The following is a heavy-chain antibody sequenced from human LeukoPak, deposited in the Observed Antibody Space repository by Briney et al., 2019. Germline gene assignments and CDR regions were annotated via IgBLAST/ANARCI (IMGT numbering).Heavy chain of an antibody. Sequence: GALRLSCAASGFTFSSYAMSWVRQAPGKGLEWVSAISGSGDSTFYADSVKGRFTISRDNSKNTLYLQMNSLRAEDTAVYYCARDGGSGFSDYWGQGTLVTVSS. CDR1: GFTFSSYA. J-gene: IGHJ4*02. V-gene: IGHV3-23*01. CDR2: ISGSGDST. D-gene: IGHD6-19*01. CDR3: ARDGGSGFSDY.